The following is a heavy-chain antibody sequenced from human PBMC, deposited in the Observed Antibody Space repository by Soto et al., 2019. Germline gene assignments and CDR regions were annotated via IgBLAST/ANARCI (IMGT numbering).Heavy chain of an antibody. Sequence: SETLSLTCAVYGGSFSGYYWSWIRQPPGKGLEWIGEINHSGSTNYNPSLKSRVTISVDTSKNQFSLKLSSVTAADTAVYYCARAAPVGTPRTFYYYYGMDVWGQGTTVTVSS. CDR2: INHSGST. V-gene: IGHV4-34*01. D-gene: IGHD1-26*01. CDR3: ARAAPVGTPRTFYYYYGMDV. CDR1: GGSFSGYY. J-gene: IGHJ6*02.